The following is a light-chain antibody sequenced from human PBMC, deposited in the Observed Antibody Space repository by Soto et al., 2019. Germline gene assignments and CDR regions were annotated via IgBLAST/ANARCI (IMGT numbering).Light chain of an antibody. CDR2: DAS. V-gene: IGKV3-11*01. Sequence: GLTQDTKTPSLSPGERATLSWRSSPSVRIYLAWYQHRPGQAPRLLIYDASKRATGIPARFSGSGSGTDFTLTISSLEPEDSAVYYCHQRNIWPPVTFGQGTRLEIK. CDR1: PSVRIY. CDR3: HQRNIWPPVT. J-gene: IGKJ5*01.